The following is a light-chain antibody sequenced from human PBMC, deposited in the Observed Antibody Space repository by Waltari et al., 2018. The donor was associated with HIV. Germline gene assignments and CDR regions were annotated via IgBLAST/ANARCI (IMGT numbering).Light chain of an antibody. CDR3: AAWDDSLSAWL. J-gene: IGLJ2*01. V-gene: IGLV1-47*01. CDR2: HTN. Sequence: QSVLTQPPSASGTPGQRATIPCSGRSSNIVTNYVSWYRQFPGTAPELVVYHTNQRPLGVPDRFSGSKSGTSASLAISGLRSEDEADYYCAAWDDSLSAWLFGGGTRLNVL. CDR1: SSNIVTNY.